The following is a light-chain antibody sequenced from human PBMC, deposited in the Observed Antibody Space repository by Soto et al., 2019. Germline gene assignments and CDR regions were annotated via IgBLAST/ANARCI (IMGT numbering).Light chain of an antibody. CDR3: QQSDSSPA. CDR1: QSISTY. Sequence: DIQMTQSPSSLSASVGDRVTITCRASQSISTYLNWYQQKPGKAPKVLIYAASSLQSGVPSRFSGSGSGTYFTLTISSLQPEDFATYYCQQSDSSPAFGGGTKVEIK. V-gene: IGKV1-39*01. J-gene: IGKJ4*01. CDR2: AAS.